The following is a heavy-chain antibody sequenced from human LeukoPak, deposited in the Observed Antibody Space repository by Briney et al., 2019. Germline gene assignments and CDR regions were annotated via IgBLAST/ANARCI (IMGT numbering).Heavy chain of an antibody. CDR1: EFTFSNYA. V-gene: IGHV3-23*01. J-gene: IGHJ4*02. CDR2: ITGSGGNT. D-gene: IGHD3-9*01. Sequence: PGASLRLSCAASEFTFSNYAMSWVRQAPGKGLEWVSAITGSGGNTYYADSVKGRFTISRDNSKNTLYLQMNSLRAEDTAVYYCAKWGDYDVLTGYYVSDYWGQGTLVTVSS. CDR3: AKWGDYDVLTGYYVSDY.